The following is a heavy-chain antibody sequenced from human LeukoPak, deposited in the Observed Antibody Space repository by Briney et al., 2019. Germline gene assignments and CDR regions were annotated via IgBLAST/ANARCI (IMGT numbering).Heavy chain of an antibody. D-gene: IGHD2-8*01. CDR2: ISGSGGST. Sequence: PGGSLRLSCAASGFTFSSYAMSWVRQAPGKGLEWVSAISGSGGSTYYADSVKGRFTISRDNSKNTLYLQTNSLRDEDTAVYYCAKDWPIVLMVYGALDYWGQGTLVTVSS. CDR3: AKDWPIVLMVYGALDY. V-gene: IGHV3-23*01. CDR1: GFTFSSYA. J-gene: IGHJ4*02.